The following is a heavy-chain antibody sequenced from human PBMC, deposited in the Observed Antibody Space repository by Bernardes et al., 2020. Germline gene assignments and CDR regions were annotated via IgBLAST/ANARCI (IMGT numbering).Heavy chain of an antibody. CDR2: IWWDAIHK. CDR3: ARDMGKTGITDY. Sequence: GGSLRLSCAVSGFTISNHGMHWVRQAPGKGLEWVGVIWWDAIHKYYVDSVKGRFTISRDNSRNTMYLQMNSLRVDDTAVYYCARDMGKTGITDYWGQGTLVTGSS. J-gene: IGHJ4*02. CDR1: GFTISNHG. V-gene: IGHV3-33*01. D-gene: IGHD7-27*01.